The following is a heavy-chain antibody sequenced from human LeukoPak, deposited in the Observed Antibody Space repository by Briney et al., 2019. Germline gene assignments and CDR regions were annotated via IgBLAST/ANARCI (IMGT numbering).Heavy chain of an antibody. CDR2: ISGSGGST. J-gene: IGHJ4*02. Sequence: GGSPRLSCAASGFTFSSYGMSWVRQAPGKGLEWVSAISGSGGSTYYADSVKGRFTISRDNSKNTLYLQMNSLRAEDTAVYYCAKGSFRHMVRGVITEIDYWGQGTLVTVSS. CDR1: GFTFSSYG. CDR3: AKGSFRHMVRGVITEIDY. D-gene: IGHD3-10*01. V-gene: IGHV3-23*01.